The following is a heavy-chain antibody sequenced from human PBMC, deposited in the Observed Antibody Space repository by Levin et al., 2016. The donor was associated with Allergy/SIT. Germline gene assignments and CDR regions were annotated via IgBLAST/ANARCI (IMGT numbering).Heavy chain of an antibody. Sequence: GESLKISCKGSGYSFTSNWIGWVRQMPGKGLEYIGIIYPADSEIRYSPSFEGQVTISADKSISTAYLQWSSLKASDTALYYCARAPQLWYYYGMDVWGQGTTVTVSS. D-gene: IGHD5-18*01. J-gene: IGHJ6*02. V-gene: IGHV5-51*01. CDR1: GYSFTSNW. CDR3: ARAPQLWYYYGMDV. CDR2: IYPADSEI.